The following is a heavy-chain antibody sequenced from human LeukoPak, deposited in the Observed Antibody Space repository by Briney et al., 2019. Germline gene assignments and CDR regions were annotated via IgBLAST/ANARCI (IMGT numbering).Heavy chain of an antibody. CDR2: ISSSSSTI. V-gene: IGHV3-48*01. Sequence: GGSLRLSCAASGFTFSSYSMNWVRQAPGKGLEWVSYISSSSSTIYYADSVKGRFTISRDNSKNTLNLQMNSLRSEDTAVYYCAKASGMFYDYWGQGTLVTVSS. CDR1: GFTFSSYS. D-gene: IGHD1-26*01. CDR3: AKASGMFYDY. J-gene: IGHJ4*02.